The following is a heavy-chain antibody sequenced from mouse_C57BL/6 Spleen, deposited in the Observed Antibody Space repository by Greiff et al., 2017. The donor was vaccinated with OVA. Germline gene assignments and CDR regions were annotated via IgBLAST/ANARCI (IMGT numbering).Heavy chain of an antibody. D-gene: IGHD2-4*01. CDR2: IYPGSGST. CDR1: GYTFTSYW. Sequence: QVQLQQPGAELVKPGASVKMSCKASGYTFTSYWITWVKQRPGQGLEWIGDIYPGSGSTNSNEKFKSKATLTVDTSSSTAYMQLSSLTSEYSAVYYCARWDYGPFAYWGQGTLVTVSA. J-gene: IGHJ3*01. V-gene: IGHV1-55*01. CDR3: ARWDYGPFAY.